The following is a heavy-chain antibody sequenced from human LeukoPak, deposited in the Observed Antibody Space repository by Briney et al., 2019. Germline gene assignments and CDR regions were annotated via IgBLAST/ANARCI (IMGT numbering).Heavy chain of an antibody. Sequence: PSETLSLTCTVSGGSISSGDYYWSWIRQPPGKGLEWIGYIYYSGSTYYNPSLKSRVTISADTSKNQFSLKLSSVTAADSAVYYCARWGGFEIYYYGMDVWGHGTTVTVSS. V-gene: IGHV4-30-4*02. CDR2: IYYSGST. J-gene: IGHJ6*02. D-gene: IGHD5-12*01. CDR3: ARWGGFEIYYYGMDV. CDR1: GGSISSGDYY.